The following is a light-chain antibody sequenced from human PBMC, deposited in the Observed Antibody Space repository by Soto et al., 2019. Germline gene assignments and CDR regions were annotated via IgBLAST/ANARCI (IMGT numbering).Light chain of an antibody. V-gene: IGKV3D-11*01. CDR2: DAS. J-gene: IGKJ4*01. Sequence: EIVLTQSPATLSLSPGERATLSCRASQGVSSYLAWYQQKPGQAPRLLIYDASNRATGIPSRFSGSGPGTDFTLTISSLEHEDFAVYCCQQRSNWHNTFGGGTKVEIK. CDR1: QGVSSY. CDR3: QQRSNWHNT.